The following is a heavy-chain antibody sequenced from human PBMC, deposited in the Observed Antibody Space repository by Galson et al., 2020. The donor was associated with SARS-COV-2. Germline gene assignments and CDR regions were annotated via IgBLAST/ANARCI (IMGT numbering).Heavy chain of an antibody. CDR1: GFTFSNYV. D-gene: IGHD1-26*01. V-gene: IGHV3-30*04. Sequence: GGSLRLSCAASGFTFSNYVMHWVRQAPGKGPEWVAVISSDGSNSFYADSLKGRFTISRDNSKSTLYLQMNSLRAEDMAVYYCARGGEWELPYYFDYWGQGTLVTVSS. J-gene: IGHJ4*02. CDR3: ARGGEWELPYYFDY. CDR2: ISSDGSNS.